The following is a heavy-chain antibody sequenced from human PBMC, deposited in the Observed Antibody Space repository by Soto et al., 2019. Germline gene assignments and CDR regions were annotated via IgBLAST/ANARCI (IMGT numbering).Heavy chain of an antibody. CDR1: GFTFSSYA. CDR3: ARDLGTGRAWLLYFDY. V-gene: IGHV3-30-3*01. CDR2: ISYDGSNK. D-gene: IGHD5-18*01. J-gene: IGHJ4*02. Sequence: QVQLVESGGGVVQPGRSLRLSCAASGFTFSSYAMHWVRQAPGKGLEWVAVISYDGSNKYYADSVKGRFTISRDNSKNTLYLQMNSLRAEDTAVYYCARDLGTGRAWLLYFDYWGQGTLVTVSS.